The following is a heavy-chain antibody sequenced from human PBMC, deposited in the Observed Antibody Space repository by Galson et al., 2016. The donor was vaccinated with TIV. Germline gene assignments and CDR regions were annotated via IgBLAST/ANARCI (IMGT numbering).Heavy chain of an antibody. CDR1: GYSFATYW. D-gene: IGHD4-17*01. V-gene: IGHV5-51*01. Sequence: QSGAEVKKPGESLRISCEASGYSFATYWIAWVCQKPGKGLEWMGIVYPDDSDTTYNPSFQGQVTFSADKSINTAFLQWRSLEASDTAMYYCARRGPRYGKFDYWGQGTPVTVSS. CDR3: ARRGPRYGKFDY. J-gene: IGHJ4*02. CDR2: VYPDDSDT.